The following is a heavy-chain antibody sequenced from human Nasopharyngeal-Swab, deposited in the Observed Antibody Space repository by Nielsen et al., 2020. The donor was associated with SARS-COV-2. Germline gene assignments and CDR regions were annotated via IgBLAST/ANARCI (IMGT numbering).Heavy chain of an antibody. CDR1: GFSFSSYS. CDR2: ISSSSSYI. Sequence: GGSLRLSCPASGFSFSSYSMNWVRQAPGKVLEWVSSISSSSSYIYYADSVKGRFTISRDNAKNSLYLQMNSLRAEDTAVYYCARDGDYSGWELTDYWGQGTLVTVSS. CDR3: ARDGDYSGWELTDY. D-gene: IGHD1-26*01. V-gene: IGHV3-21*01. J-gene: IGHJ4*02.